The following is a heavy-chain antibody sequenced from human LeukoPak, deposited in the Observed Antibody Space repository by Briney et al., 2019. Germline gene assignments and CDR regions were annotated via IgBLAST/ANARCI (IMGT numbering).Heavy chain of an antibody. CDR2: ISGGSSGST. V-gene: IGHV3-23*01. CDR3: AKSGYNRFDY. D-gene: IGHD5-24*01. Sequence: GGSLRLSCAASGFTFSDYAMSWVRQAPGKGLEWLSVISGGSSGSTYYADSVTGRFTVSRDNSKNTLYLQMNSLRAEDTAVYYCAKSGYNRFDYWGQGTRVTVSS. J-gene: IGHJ4*02. CDR1: GFTFSDYA.